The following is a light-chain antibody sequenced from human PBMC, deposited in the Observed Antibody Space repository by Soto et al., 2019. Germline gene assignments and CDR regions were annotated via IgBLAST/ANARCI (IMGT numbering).Light chain of an antibody. V-gene: IGKV3D-20*02. CDR3: QQRSNWPLT. Sequence: EIVLTQSPGTLSLSPGERATLSCMASQSVSSSYLAWYQQKPGLAPRLILYDTSFRATGIPARFSGSGSGTDFTLTISSLEPEDFAVYYCQQRSNWPLTFGGGTKVDI. CDR1: QSVSSSY. J-gene: IGKJ4*01. CDR2: DTS.